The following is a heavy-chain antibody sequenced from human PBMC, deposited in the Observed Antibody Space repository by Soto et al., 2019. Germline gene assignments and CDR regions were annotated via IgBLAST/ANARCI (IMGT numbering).Heavy chain of an antibody. V-gene: IGHV2-5*02. CDR2: IYWDDDK. CDR3: AHRVLRTVFGLVTTTAIYFDF. D-gene: IGHD3-3*01. Sequence: QITLNESGPTQVKPRQTLTLTCTFSGFSLTTSGVGVGWIRQSPGKAPERLALIYWDDDKRYSPSLKSRLTNTKDTSKNQVVLTMADLDPADTATYYCAHRVLRTVFGLVTTTAIYFDFWGQGTPVAVSS. J-gene: IGHJ4*02. CDR1: GFSLTTSGVG.